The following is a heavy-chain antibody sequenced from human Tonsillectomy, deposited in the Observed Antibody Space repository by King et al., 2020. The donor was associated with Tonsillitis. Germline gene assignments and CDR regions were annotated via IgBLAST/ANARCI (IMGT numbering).Heavy chain of an antibody. CDR1: GFSFDDHG. J-gene: IGHJ4*02. CDR3: AKDWSSYYTY. Sequence: VQLVESGGGVVQPGGSLRLSCAASGFSFDDHGMHWVRQAPGKGLEWVSLITGDGGSTYYADSVKGRFTISRDNRKNSLYLQMNSLRTEYTALYYCAKDWSSYYTYWGQGTLVTVSS. CDR2: ITGDGGST. V-gene: IGHV3-43*02. D-gene: IGHD3-3*01.